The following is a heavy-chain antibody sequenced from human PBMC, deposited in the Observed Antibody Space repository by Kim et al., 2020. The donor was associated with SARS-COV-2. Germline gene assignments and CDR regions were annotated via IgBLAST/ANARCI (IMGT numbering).Heavy chain of an antibody. D-gene: IGHD2-15*01. CDR3: AKAICSGGSCVAGPSYFDY. Sequence: GGSLRLSCAASGFTFSSYAMSWVRQAPGKGLEWVSAISGSGGSTYYADSVKGRFTISRDNSKNTLYLQMNSLRAEDTAVYYCAKAICSGGSCVAGPSYFDYWGQGTLVTVSS. V-gene: IGHV3-23*01. CDR1: GFTFSSYA. J-gene: IGHJ4*02. CDR2: ISGSGGST.